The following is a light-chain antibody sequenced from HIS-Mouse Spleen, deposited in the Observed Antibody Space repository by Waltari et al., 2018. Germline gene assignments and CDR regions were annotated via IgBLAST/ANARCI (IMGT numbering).Light chain of an antibody. CDR3: CSYAGSYTLV. V-gene: IGLV2-11*01. CDR2: DVS. J-gene: IGLJ2*01. CDR1: SSDVGGYHY. Sequence: QSALTQPRSVSGSPGQSVTISCTGTSSDVGGYHYVSWYQQHPGKAPKLMIYDVSKRTSGVPDRFSGSKSGNTASLTISGLQAEDEADYYCCSYAGSYTLVFGGGTKLTVL.